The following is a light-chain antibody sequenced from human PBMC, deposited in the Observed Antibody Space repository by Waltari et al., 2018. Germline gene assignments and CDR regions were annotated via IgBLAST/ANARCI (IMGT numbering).Light chain of an antibody. CDR1: SGHSTNV. CDR2: VNSDGSP. Sequence: QLVLTQSPSASASLGASVKLTCTLSSGHSTNVIAWLQKRPEKGPRFVMKVNSDGSPSKGDEIPDRFSGSSSGAERYLTIASLQSEGEADYYCQTGGHGTWVFGGGTKLTVL. CDR3: QTGGHGTWV. J-gene: IGLJ3*02. V-gene: IGLV4-69*01.